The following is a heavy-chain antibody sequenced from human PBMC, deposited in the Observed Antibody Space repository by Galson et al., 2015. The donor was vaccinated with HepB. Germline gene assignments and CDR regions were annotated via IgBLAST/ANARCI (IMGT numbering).Heavy chain of an antibody. V-gene: IGHV3-23*01. J-gene: IGHJ3*01. CDR3: AKDSLRDYFGSGTLWAFDV. CDR1: GFTFTNFA. Sequence: SLRLSCAASGFTFTNFAMNWVRQAPGKGLEWVSGISGSGAGTYYADSVKGRFTISRDNSKNTLYLQMSSLRAEDTAIYYCAKDSLRDYFGSGTLWAFDVWGQGTMVTVS. CDR2: ISGSGAGT. D-gene: IGHD3-10*01.